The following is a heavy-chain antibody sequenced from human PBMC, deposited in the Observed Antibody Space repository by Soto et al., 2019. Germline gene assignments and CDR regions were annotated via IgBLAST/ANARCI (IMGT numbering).Heavy chain of an antibody. Sequence: GGSLRLSCAASRFTFSTYEMNWVRQAPGKWLEWVSYISRSGNAITYADSVKGRFTISRDNAKNTLYLRMNILRAEDTAMFYCGRGGSDSPMAPVYWGQGTLVNVSS. J-gene: IGHJ4*02. CDR1: RFTFSTYE. D-gene: IGHD5-18*01. V-gene: IGHV3-48*03. CDR2: ISRSGNAI. CDR3: GRGGSDSPMAPVY.